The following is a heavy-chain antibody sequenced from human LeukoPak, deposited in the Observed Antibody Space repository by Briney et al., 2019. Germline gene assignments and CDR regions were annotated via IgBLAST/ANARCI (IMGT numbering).Heavy chain of an antibody. V-gene: IGHV4-59*01. D-gene: IGHD2-8*01. CDR2: IYYTGDT. CDR1: GVSISSYY. CDR3: ARGFQWHPKPNAFDI. J-gene: IGHJ3*02. Sequence: SETLSLTCSLSGVSISSYYWSWIRLPPGKALGWIGNIYYTGDTNYNPSLQSRVTMSVDAPRGQFSLNLGSVTAADTAVYYCARGFQWHPKPNAFDIWGHGTMVTVSS.